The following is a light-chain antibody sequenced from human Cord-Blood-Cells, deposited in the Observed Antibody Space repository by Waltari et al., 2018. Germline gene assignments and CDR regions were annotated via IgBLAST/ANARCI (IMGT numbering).Light chain of an antibody. Sequence: EIVLTQSPATLSLSPGERATLSCSASQSVSSYLAWYQQKPGQAPRLLIYDASNRATGIPARFSGSGSGTDFTLTIISLEPEDFAVYYCQQRSNWLTFGGGTKVEIK. V-gene: IGKV3-11*01. CDR1: QSVSSY. CDR3: QQRSNWLT. J-gene: IGKJ4*01. CDR2: DAS.